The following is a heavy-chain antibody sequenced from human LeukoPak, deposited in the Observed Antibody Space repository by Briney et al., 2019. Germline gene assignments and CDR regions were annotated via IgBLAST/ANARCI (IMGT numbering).Heavy chain of an antibody. CDR1: GGSISSYY. CDR3: ASQFGDDAWFDP. V-gene: IGHV4-59*08. D-gene: IGHD3-10*01. CDR2: IYYSGST. J-gene: IGHJ5*02. Sequence: SETLSLTCTVSGGSISSYYWSWIWQPPGKGLEWIGYIYYSGSTNYNPSLKSRVTISVDTSKNQLSLKLSSVTAADTAVYYCASQFGDDAWFDPWGQGTLVTVSS.